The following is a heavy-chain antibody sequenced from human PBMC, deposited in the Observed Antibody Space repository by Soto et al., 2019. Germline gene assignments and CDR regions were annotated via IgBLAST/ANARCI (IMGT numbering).Heavy chain of an antibody. V-gene: IGHV2-26*01. D-gene: IGHD3-9*01. J-gene: IGHJ5*02. CDR2: IFSNDEK. CDR3: VRLRYDVFTGRGRSWFDP. Sequence: SGTTLVNPTETLTVTCTVSGFSLRNAEMGVSWILHPPGRALQRLALIFSNDEKSYNTSLKXRLTISKDSSKSQVVLTMTNMDPVGTATYYYVRLRYDVFTGRGRSWFDPWGQGTLVTVS. CDR1: GFSLRNAEMG.